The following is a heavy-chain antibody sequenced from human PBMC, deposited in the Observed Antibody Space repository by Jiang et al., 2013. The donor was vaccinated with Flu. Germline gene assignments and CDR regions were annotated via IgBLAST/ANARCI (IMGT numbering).Heavy chain of an antibody. J-gene: IGHJ5*02. CDR2: IFYSGTT. Sequence: PPGKGLEWIGNIFYSGTTYYNPSLASRVTISLVTSRTQFALRLTSVTAADTAVYYCLRMGTIRESWGQGTLVIVSS. D-gene: IGHD7-27*01. CDR3: LRMGTIRES. V-gene: IGHV4-39*01.